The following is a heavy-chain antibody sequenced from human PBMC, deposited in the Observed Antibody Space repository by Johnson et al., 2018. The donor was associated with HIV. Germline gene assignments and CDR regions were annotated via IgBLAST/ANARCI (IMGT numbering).Heavy chain of an antibody. V-gene: IGHV3-30*18. CDR3: AKSGLFVLVVYAPDVVDI. Sequence: QVQLVESGGGVVQPGRSLRLSCAASGFAFSNFGMHWVRQAPGKGLEWVAVTSYDGSNKYYADSVQGRFPISRDNSKNTLYLQMNSLRAEDTAGYYCAKSGLFVLVVYAPDVVDIWGQGTMVTVSS. CDR2: TSYDGSNK. CDR1: GFAFSNFG. J-gene: IGHJ3*02. D-gene: IGHD2-8*02.